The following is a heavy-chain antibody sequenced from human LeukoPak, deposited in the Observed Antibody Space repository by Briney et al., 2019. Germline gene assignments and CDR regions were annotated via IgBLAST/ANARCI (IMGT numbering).Heavy chain of an antibody. Sequence: ASVKVSCKASGDTFTSCDINWVRQATGQGLEWMGWMNTNSGNTGYGQSFQGRITMTSDISIGTAYMELSNLTSEDTAIYYCTRGSRGRRDNWGQGTLVTVSA. CDR1: GDTFTSCD. V-gene: IGHV1-8*01. D-gene: IGHD2-21*02. J-gene: IGHJ1*01. CDR2: MNTNSGNT. CDR3: TRGSRGRRDN.